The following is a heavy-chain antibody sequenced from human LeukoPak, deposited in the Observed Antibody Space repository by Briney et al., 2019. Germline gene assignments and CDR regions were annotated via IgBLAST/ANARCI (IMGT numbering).Heavy chain of an antibody. D-gene: IGHD3-10*01. V-gene: IGHV5-51*01. CDR3: ARPFGSGSDAFDI. CDR2: IYPGDSDT. Sequence: GESLKISCKSSGYSFTTHWIGCVRQMPGKGLEWMGIIYPGDSDTRYSPSFQGQVTISADKSISTAYLQWSSLKASDTAMYYCARPFGSGSDAFDIWGQGTMVTVSS. J-gene: IGHJ3*02. CDR1: GYSFTTHW.